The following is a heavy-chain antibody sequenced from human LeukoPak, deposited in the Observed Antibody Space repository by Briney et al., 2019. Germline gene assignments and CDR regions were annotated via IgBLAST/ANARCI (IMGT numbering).Heavy chain of an antibody. V-gene: IGHV1-46*01. Sequence: ASVKVSCKASGYTFTAYYIHWVGQAPGQGLEWMGIINPNNDSASFAQKFQGRVTMTKDTATSTVYMELSSLRSEDTAIYYCAIYCSGGNCSHDFDYWGQGTLVTVSS. D-gene: IGHD2-15*01. CDR2: INPNNDSA. CDR1: GYTFTAYY. CDR3: AIYCSGGNCSHDFDY. J-gene: IGHJ4*02.